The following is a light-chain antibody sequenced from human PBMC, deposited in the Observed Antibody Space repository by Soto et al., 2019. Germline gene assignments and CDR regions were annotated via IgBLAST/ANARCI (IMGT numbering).Light chain of an antibody. CDR3: QQYGSSPQWT. V-gene: IGKV3-20*01. CDR2: GAS. CDR1: QSVTNNY. Sequence: EIVLTQSPGTLSLSPGERATLSCRASQSVTNNYLAWFQQKPGQAPRLLIYGASSRATGIPDRFSGSGSGTDFTLTISGLEPEDFAVYYCQQYGSSPQWTFGQGTKVDIK. J-gene: IGKJ1*01.